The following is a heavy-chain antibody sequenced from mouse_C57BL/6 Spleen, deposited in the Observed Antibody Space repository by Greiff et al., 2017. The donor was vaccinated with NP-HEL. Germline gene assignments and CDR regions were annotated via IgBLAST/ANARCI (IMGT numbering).Heavy chain of an antibody. CDR3: ARRVTRWDFDV. V-gene: IGHV1-50*01. D-gene: IGHD2-2*01. J-gene: IGHJ1*03. CDR1: GYTFTSYW. Sequence: VQLQQPGAELVKPGASVKLSCKASGYTFTSYWMQWVKQRPGQGLEWIGEIDPSDSYTNYNQKFKGKATLTVDTSSSTAYMQLSSLTSEDSAVYYCARRVTRWDFDVWGTGTTVTVSS. CDR2: IDPSDSYT.